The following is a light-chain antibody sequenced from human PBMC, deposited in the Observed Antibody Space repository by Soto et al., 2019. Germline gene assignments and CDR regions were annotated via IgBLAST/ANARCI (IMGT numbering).Light chain of an antibody. J-gene: IGKJ5*01. V-gene: IGKV1-39*01. CDR1: QSISSY. CDR3: QQSYSTRIT. CDR2: AAS. Sequence: DIQMTQSPSSLSASVGDRVTITCRASQSISSYLNWYQQKPGKAPKLLIYAASSLQSGVPSRFSGSGSGKDFTLTISSLQPEDFATYYCQQSYSTRITFGHGTRLEIX.